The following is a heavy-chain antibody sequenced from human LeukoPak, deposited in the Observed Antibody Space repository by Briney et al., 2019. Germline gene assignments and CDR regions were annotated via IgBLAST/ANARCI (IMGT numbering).Heavy chain of an antibody. J-gene: IGHJ4*02. Sequence: GGSLRLSCAASGFTFSSYWMHWVRQAPGKGLEWVGRIRNKDNKYIIEYAASVKGRFTISRDDSKNKLYLQMNSLKTEDTAVYYCARVGNYLDYWGQGTLVIVSS. CDR1: GFTFSSYW. V-gene: IGHV3-72*01. CDR3: ARVGNYLDY. D-gene: IGHD1-26*01. CDR2: IRNKDNKYII.